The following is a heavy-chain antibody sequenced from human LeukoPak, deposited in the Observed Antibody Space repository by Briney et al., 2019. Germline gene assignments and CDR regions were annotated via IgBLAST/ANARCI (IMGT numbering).Heavy chain of an antibody. V-gene: IGHV3-23*01. CDR1: GFTFSNYG. D-gene: IGHD3-22*01. Sequence: PGGSLRLSCAASGFTFSNYGMNWVRQAPGKGLEWVSSISGSGDYTYYADSVKGRFTISRDNSKNTLYLQMNSLRAEDTAVYYCAKGLDNTAYSNNDYWGQGTLVTVSS. CDR2: ISGSGDYT. J-gene: IGHJ4*02. CDR3: AKGLDNTAYSNNDY.